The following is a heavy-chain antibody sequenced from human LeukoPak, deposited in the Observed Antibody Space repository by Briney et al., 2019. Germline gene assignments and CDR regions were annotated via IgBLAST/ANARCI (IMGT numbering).Heavy chain of an antibody. D-gene: IGHD6-19*01. CDR3: ARLGPYSGGWYGVDWFDP. J-gene: IGHJ5*02. V-gene: IGHV4-39*07. CDR1: GGSISSSSYY. Sequence: SETLSLTCTVSGGSISSSSYYWGWIRQPPGKGLEWIGSIYYSGSTNYNPSLKSRVTISVDTSKNQFSLKLSSVTAADTAVYYCARLGPYSGGWYGVDWFDPWGQGTLVTVSS. CDR2: IYYSGST.